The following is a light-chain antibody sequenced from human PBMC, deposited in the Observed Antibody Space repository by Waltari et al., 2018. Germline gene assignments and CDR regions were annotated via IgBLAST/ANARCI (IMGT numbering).Light chain of an antibody. CDR3: CSFAGSYTYV. Sequence: QSALPQPRSVSGSPGQSVTIPCAGTRRDVAGYDYVSWFQQHPGKVPKLLIYDVNERPSDVPDRFSGSKSANMASLTISGLQTEDEADYYCCSFAGSYTYVFGSGTRVTVL. CDR2: DVN. V-gene: IGLV2-11*01. J-gene: IGLJ1*01. CDR1: RRDVAGYDY.